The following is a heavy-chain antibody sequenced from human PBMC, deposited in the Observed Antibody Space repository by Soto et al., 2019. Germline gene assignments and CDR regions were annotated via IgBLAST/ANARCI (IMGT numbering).Heavy chain of an antibody. D-gene: IGHD6-6*01. CDR2: MSGSGDST. J-gene: IGHJ6*02. CDR3: ARGTSIAARPGYYYGMDV. CDR1: GFTFRSYA. Sequence: EVQLLESGGGLVQPGGSLRLSCAASGFTFRSYAMTWVRQAPGKGLEWVSTMSGSGDSTYYADSVKGHFTISRDNSKNTLYLQMNGLRAEDTAVYYCARGTSIAARPGYYYGMDVWGQGTKVTVSS. V-gene: IGHV3-23*01.